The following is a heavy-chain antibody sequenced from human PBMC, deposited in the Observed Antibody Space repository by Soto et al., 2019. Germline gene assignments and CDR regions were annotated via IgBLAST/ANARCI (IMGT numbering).Heavy chain of an antibody. CDR3: ARGDATKIVVTTYYGMDV. Sequence: QVQLVQSGAEVKKPGSSVKVSCTASGGSLSNYGISWVRQAPGQGLAWMGGIIPVFGTANYAQKCQGRVAITADESTSIVYMDVTSLRSEDTAVDYCARGDATKIVVTTYYGMDVWGQGTTVTVSS. D-gene: IGHD4-17*01. J-gene: IGHJ6*02. CDR1: GGSLSNYG. V-gene: IGHV1-69*12. CDR2: IIPVFGTA.